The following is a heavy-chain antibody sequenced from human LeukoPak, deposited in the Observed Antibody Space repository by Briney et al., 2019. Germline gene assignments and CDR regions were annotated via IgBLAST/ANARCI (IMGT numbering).Heavy chain of an antibody. V-gene: IGHV1-46*01. Sequence: ASVDVSCKASGSTFTSNYMHWVRQAPGQGLGWVGIINPSGGSTSYAQKFQGRVTMTRDMSASTVYMELSSLRSEDTAVYSCARERGPIWLRYFDWFIPDIWGQGTMVTVSS. CDR1: GSTFTSNY. CDR3: ARERGPIWLRYFDWFIPDI. CDR2: INPSGGST. J-gene: IGHJ3*02. D-gene: IGHD3-9*01.